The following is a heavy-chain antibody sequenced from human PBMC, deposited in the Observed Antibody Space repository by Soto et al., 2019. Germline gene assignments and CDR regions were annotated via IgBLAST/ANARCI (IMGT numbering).Heavy chain of an antibody. D-gene: IGHD2-21*02. CDR3: ARAKSHCGGDCYSDWFDP. V-gene: IGHV4-30-2*01. J-gene: IGHJ5*02. Sequence: PSETLSLTCAVSGDSISGSQWWSWIRQPRGRGLEWIGYIYHSGSTYYNPSLKSRVTISVDRSKNQFSLKLSSVTAADTAVYYSARAKSHCGGDCYSDWFDPWGQGTPVTVSS. CDR2: IYHSGST. CDR1: GDSISGSQW.